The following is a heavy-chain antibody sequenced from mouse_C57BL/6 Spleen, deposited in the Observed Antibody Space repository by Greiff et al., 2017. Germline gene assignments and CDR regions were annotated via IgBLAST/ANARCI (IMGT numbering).Heavy chain of an antibody. CDR3: ARGAYYYGSDY. CDR2: IHPNSGST. V-gene: IGHV1-64*01. CDR1: GYTFTSYW. J-gene: IGHJ2*01. D-gene: IGHD1-1*01. Sequence: QVQLQQPGAELVKPGASVKLSCKASGYTFTSYWMHWVKQRPGQGLEWIGMIHPNSGSTNYNEKFKSKATLTVDKSSSTAYMKLSSLTSEDAAVYYCARGAYYYGSDYWGQGTTLTVSS.